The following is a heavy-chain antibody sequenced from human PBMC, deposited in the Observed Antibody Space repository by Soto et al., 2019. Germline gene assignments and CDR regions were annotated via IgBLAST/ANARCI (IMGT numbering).Heavy chain of an antibody. D-gene: IGHD3-22*01. V-gene: IGHV4-38-2*01. Sequence: SETLSLTCAVSGYSISSGYYWGWLRQPPGKGLEWIGIIYHGGSTYYNPSLNSRVTLSIDMTNNHASLILNSVTAADTAVYYCARVGPWVPYYYDSSPYTFENWFDPWGQGTLVTVSS. CDR1: GYSISSGYY. J-gene: IGHJ5*02. CDR3: ARVGPWVPYYYDSSPYTFENWFDP. CDR2: IYHGGST.